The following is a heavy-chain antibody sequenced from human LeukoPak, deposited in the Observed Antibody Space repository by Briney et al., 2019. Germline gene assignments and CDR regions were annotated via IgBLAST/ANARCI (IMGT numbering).Heavy chain of an antibody. D-gene: IGHD6-13*01. CDR3: ARIDKTQRLVLGVEQ. CDR2: IYHFGDT. Sequence: SETLSLTCTVSGYYVTDGYYWGWIRQPPGKGLEWIGHIYHFGDTFYNPSLNTRVTLSVDTSQNQISLTLTSLTAADTATYYCARIDKTQRLVLGVEQWDQGTLVTVSS. CDR1: GYYVTDGYY. V-gene: IGHV4-38-2*02. J-gene: IGHJ1*01.